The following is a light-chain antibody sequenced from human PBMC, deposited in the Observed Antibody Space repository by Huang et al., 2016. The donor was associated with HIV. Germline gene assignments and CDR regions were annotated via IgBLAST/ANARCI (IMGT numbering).Light chain of an antibody. CDR1: QSVYSSSTSKDY. CDR3: QQYYSSPQT. Sequence: DIIMTQSPDSLAVSLGERATLNCRSSQSVYSSSTSKDYMAWFQQKPGQPPRLLLFWASTREAGVPDRFSGSWSGTHFTLTSANLEAEDAAIYYCQQYYSSPQTFGQGTRVEVK. V-gene: IGKV4-1*01. J-gene: IGKJ1*01. CDR2: WAS.